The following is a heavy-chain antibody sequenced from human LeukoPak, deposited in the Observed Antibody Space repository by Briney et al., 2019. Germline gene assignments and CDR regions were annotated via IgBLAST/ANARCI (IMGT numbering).Heavy chain of an antibody. V-gene: IGHV3-21*01. J-gene: IGHJ4*02. CDR3: ARDGLLDY. CDR2: IGSSPTYK. D-gene: IGHD3/OR15-3a*01. Sequence: PGGSLRLSCAASGFSFSTYSMNWVRQAPGKGLERVSSIGSSPTYKFYADSVKGRFTISRDNAKNSLYLQMNSLRAEDTAVYYCARDGLLDYWGQGTLVTVSS. CDR1: GFSFSTYS.